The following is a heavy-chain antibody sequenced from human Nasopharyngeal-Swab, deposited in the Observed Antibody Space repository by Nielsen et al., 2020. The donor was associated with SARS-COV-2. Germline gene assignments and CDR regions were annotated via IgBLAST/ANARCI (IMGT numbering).Heavy chain of an antibody. V-gene: IGHV4-30-4*01. Sequence: WNRQPPGKGLEWIGYIYYSGSTYYNPSLKSRVTISVDTSKNQFSLKLSSVTAADTAVYYCAREGGYSGYGKKNYFDYWGQGTLVTVSS. J-gene: IGHJ4*02. CDR2: IYYSGST. CDR3: AREGGYSGYGKKNYFDY. D-gene: IGHD5-12*01.